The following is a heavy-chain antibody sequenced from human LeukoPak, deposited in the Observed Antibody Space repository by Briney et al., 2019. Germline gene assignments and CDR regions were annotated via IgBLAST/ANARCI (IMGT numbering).Heavy chain of an antibody. D-gene: IGHD2-21*02. Sequence: SETLSLTCTVFGGSFSGYYWSWIRQPPDEGLEWIGEINPSGSTNYNPSLKTRVTISTDTSKNHFSLNLNSVTAADTGVYYCVRGSRVYCGGDCYYYWGQGTLVTVSS. CDR2: INPSGST. CDR1: GGSFSGYY. CDR3: VRGSRVYCGGDCYYY. V-gene: IGHV4-34*01. J-gene: IGHJ4*02.